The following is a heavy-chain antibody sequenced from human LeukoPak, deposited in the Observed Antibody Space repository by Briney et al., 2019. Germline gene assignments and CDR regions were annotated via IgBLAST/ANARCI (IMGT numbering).Heavy chain of an antibody. V-gene: IGHV3-21*01. CDR1: GFTFSSYS. CDR2: ISSSSSYI. Sequence: GGSLRLSCAASGFTFSSYSMNWVRQAPGKGLEWVSSISSSSSYIYYADSVKGRFTISRDNAKNSLYLQMNSLRAEDTAVYYCARDSGNYLDAFDIWGQGTMVTVSS. CDR3: ARDSGNYLDAFDI. D-gene: IGHD1-7*01. J-gene: IGHJ3*02.